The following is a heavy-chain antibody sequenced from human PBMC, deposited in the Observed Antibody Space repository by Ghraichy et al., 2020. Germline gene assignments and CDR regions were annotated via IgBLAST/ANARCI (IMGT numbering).Heavy chain of an antibody. Sequence: SETLSLTCTVSGGSISSYYWSWIRQPPGKGLEWIGYIYYSGSTNYNPSLKSRVTISVDTSKNQFSLKLSSVTAADTAVYYCARQVVPGGYYYGMDVWGQGTTVTVSS. J-gene: IGHJ6*02. D-gene: IGHD2-21*01. CDR1: GGSISSYY. CDR2: IYYSGST. CDR3: ARQVVPGGYYYGMDV. V-gene: IGHV4-59*08.